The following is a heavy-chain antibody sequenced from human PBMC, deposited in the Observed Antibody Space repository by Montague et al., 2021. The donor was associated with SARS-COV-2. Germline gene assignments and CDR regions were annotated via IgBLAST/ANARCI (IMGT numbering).Heavy chain of an antibody. CDR2: IYYSGST. CDR1: GGSISSYY. D-gene: IGHD4-23*01. Sequence: SETLSFTCTVSGGSISSYYWSWIRQPPGKGLEWIGYIYYSGSTXXXPSXXXRVTISVDTSKNQFSLKLSSVTAADTAVYYCARWGLYGGNPGDGAFDIWGQGTMVTVSS. CDR3: ARWGLYGGNPGDGAFDI. V-gene: IGHV4-59*01. J-gene: IGHJ3*02.